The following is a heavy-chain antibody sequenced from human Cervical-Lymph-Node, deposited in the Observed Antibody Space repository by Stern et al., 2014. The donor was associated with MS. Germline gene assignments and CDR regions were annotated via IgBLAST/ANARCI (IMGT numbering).Heavy chain of an antibody. J-gene: IGHJ4*02. CDR3: AHGDDWQLDFAY. Sequence: QVTLKESGPTLVIPTQTLTLTCTFSGFSLTTNGVAVGWLRQPPGKALEWLALIYWDDDTRYSPSLKSRLTITKDTSKNQVLLTMTNVEPVDTATYYCAHGDDWQLDFAYWGQGILVTVSS. CDR1: GFSLTTNGVA. CDR2: IYWDDDT. V-gene: IGHV2-5*02. D-gene: IGHD6-6*01.